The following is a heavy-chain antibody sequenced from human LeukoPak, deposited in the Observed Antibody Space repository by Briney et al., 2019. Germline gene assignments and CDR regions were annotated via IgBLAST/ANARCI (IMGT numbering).Heavy chain of an antibody. V-gene: IGHV3-23*01. D-gene: IGHD3/OR15-3a*01. CDR3: AKDYLRSSGLGFDY. CDR2: TRGSSGST. CDR1: GFTFSSYA. Sequence: GGSLRLSCAASGFTFSSYAMSWVRQAPGKGLEWVSATRGSSGSTYYADSVKGRFTISRDNSKNTLYLQMNSLRAEDTAVYYCAKDYLRSSGLGFDYWGQGTLVTVSS. J-gene: IGHJ4*02.